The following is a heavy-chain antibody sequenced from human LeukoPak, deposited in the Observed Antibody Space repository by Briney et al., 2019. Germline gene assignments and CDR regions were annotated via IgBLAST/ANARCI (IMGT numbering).Heavy chain of an antibody. J-gene: IGHJ3*02. CDR2: IYYSGST. D-gene: IGHD3-22*01. CDR1: GGSISSYY. Sequence: SETLSLTCTVSGGSISSYYWSWIRQPPGKGLEWLGYIYYSGSTNYNPSLKSRVTISVDTSKNQFSLKLSSVTAADTAVYYCARDKYYYDSSGSSIWGQGTMVTVSS. V-gene: IGHV4-59*01. CDR3: ARDKYYYDSSGSSI.